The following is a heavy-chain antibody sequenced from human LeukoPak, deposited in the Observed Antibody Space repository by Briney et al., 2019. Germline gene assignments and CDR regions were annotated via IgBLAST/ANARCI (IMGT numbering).Heavy chain of an antibody. V-gene: IGHV4-4*09. J-gene: IGHJ4*02. D-gene: IGHD1-26*01. CDR2: IYNRGRP. CDR1: GDSINTGY. Sequence: SSETLSLTCTVSGDSINTGYWNWLRQPQGRELEGIGYIYNRGRPNYNPSHKSRVTISMDTSKNQLSLKMASVPAADTAVYYCARLIGGVGARRFDFWGQGTLVTVSS. CDR3: ARLIGGVGARRFDF.